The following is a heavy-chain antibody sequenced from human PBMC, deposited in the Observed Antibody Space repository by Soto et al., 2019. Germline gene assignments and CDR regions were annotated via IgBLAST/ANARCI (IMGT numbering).Heavy chain of an antibody. Sequence: EVQLVQSGAEAKKPGESLKISCKTSGYSFSMYWIAWVRQMPGKGLEWMGIVYPFDSDTKYSPSLQGQVTISADTSISTLYLQWSTLTASDSAIYYCARLSGGASSYYGARWVDYWGQGTLVTVSS. CDR3: ARLSGGASSYYGARWVDY. J-gene: IGHJ4*02. V-gene: IGHV5-51*03. D-gene: IGHD3-10*01. CDR2: VYPFDSDT. CDR1: GYSFSMYW.